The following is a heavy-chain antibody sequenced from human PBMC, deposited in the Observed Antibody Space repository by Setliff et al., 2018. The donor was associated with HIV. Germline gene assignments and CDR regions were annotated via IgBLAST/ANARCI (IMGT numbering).Heavy chain of an antibody. CDR1: GFTFDDYA. CDR2: ISWNSGSI. J-gene: IGHJ6*02. Sequence: SLKISCAASGFTFDDYAMHWVRQAPGKGLEWVSGISWNSGSIGYADSVKGRFTISRDNAKNSLYLQMNSLRAEDTALYYCAKDIGSGRTGRGFIGMDVWGQGTTVTVSS. D-gene: IGHD3-10*01. CDR3: AKDIGSGRTGRGFIGMDV. V-gene: IGHV3-9*01.